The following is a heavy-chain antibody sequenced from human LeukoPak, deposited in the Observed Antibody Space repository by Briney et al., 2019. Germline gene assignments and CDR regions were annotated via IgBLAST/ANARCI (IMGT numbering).Heavy chain of an antibody. CDR1: GFTVSSNY. J-gene: IGHJ4*02. CDR2: IYSGGST. D-gene: IGHD4-17*01. CDR3: ARGYGDFRVEGRYFHS. V-gene: IGHV3-53*01. Sequence: GGSLRLSCAASGFTVSSNYMSWVRQAPGKGLEWVSVIYSGGSTYYADSVKGRFTISRDNSKNTLYLQMNSLGAEDTAVYYCARGYGDFRVEGRYFHSWGQGTLVTVSS.